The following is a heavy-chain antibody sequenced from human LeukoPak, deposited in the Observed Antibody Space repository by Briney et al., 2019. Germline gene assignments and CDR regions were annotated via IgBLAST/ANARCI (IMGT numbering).Heavy chain of an antibody. Sequence: GGSLRLSCAASGSTFSSYGMHWVRRAPGKGLEWVAVIWYDGSNKYYADSVKGRFTISRDNSKNTLYLQMNSLRAEDTAVYYCARERRNFDYWGQGTLVTVSS. V-gene: IGHV3-33*01. J-gene: IGHJ4*02. CDR1: GSTFSSYG. CDR3: ARERRNFDY. CDR2: IWYDGSNK.